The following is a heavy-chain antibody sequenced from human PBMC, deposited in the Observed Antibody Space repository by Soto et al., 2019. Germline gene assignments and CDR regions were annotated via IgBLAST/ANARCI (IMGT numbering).Heavy chain of an antibody. Sequence: GASVKVSCKASGYTFTSYAMHWVRQAPGQRLEWMGWINAGNGNTKYSQKFQGRVTITRDTSASTAYMELSSLRSEDTAVYYCARDRARYCTNGVCYYYGMDVWGQVTTVTVSS. V-gene: IGHV1-3*01. CDR3: ARDRARYCTNGVCYYYGMDV. CDR1: GYTFTSYA. J-gene: IGHJ6*02. CDR2: INAGNGNT. D-gene: IGHD2-8*01.